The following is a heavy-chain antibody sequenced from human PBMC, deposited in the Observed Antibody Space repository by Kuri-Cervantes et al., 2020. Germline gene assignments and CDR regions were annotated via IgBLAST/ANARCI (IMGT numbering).Heavy chain of an antibody. CDR2: IIPILGIA. CDR1: GGTFSSYT. J-gene: IGHJ4*02. D-gene: IGHD3-10*01. V-gene: IGHV1-69*02. Sequence: SVKVSCKASGGTFSSYTISWARQAPGQGLEWMGRIIPILGIANYAQKFQGRVTITADKSTSTAYMELRSLRSDDTAVYYCARGYYGSGSYYNAPGYWGQGTLVTVSS. CDR3: ARGYYGSGSYYNAPGY.